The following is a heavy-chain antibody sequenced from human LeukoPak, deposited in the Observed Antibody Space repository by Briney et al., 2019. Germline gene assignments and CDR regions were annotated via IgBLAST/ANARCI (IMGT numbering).Heavy chain of an antibody. D-gene: IGHD2-15*01. Sequence: PSETLSLTCTVSGGSISSSSYYWGWIRQPPGKGLEWIGSIYYSGSTYNNPSLKSRVTISVDTSKNQFSLKLSSVTAADTAVYYCASEVGYCSGGSCYYFDYWGQGTLVTVSS. V-gene: IGHV4-39*01. CDR2: IYYSGST. CDR1: GGSISSSSYY. J-gene: IGHJ4*02. CDR3: ASEVGYCSGGSCYYFDY.